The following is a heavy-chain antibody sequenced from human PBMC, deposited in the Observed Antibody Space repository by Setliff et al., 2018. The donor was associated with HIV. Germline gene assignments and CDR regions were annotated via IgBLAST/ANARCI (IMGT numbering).Heavy chain of an antibody. CDR3: ARANVPYSNFWSFSYSLPYYFDY. CDR2: IIPILGIA. CDR1: GYTFTKFD. D-gene: IGHD3-3*01. V-gene: IGHV1-69*10. J-gene: IGHJ4*02. Sequence: SVKVSCKASGYTFTKFDINWVRQATGQGLEWMGGIIPILGIANYAQKFQGRVTITADKSTTTAYMELSSLRSDDTAVYYCARANVPYSNFWSFSYSLPYYFDYWGQGTLVTVSS.